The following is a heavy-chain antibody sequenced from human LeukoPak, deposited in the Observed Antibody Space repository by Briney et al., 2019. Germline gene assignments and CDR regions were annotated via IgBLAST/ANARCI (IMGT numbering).Heavy chain of an antibody. V-gene: IGHV3-53*05. D-gene: IGHD4-17*01. CDR1: GFTVSSNY. CDR2: IYSGGST. CDR3: AKDHGPHYGDYHFDY. Sequence: GGSLRLSCAASGFTVSSNYMSWVRQGPGKGLEWVSVIYSGGSTYYADSVKGRFTISRDNSKNTLFLQMNSLRAEDTAVYYCAKDHGPHYGDYHFDYWGQGTLVTVSS. J-gene: IGHJ4*02.